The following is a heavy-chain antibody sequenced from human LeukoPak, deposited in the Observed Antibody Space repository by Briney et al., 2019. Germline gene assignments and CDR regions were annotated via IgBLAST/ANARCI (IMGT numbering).Heavy chain of an antibody. V-gene: IGHV5-51*01. CDR2: IYPGDSDT. J-gene: IGHJ4*02. CDR3: ARGRTTVTIHIYFDY. Sequence: GEFLKISCKGSGYSSTSYWIGWVRQMPGKGLEGMVIIYPGDSDTRYSPYFQGQVTISADKSISTAYLQWSSLKASDTAMYYCARGRTTVTIHIYFDYWGQGTLVTVSS. D-gene: IGHD4-17*01. CDR1: GYSSTSYW.